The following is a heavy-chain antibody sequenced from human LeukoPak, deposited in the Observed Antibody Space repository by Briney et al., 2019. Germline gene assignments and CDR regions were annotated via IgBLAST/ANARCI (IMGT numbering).Heavy chain of an antibody. CDR1: GGTFSSYA. J-gene: IGHJ4*02. CDR2: IIPIFGTA. D-gene: IGHD1-26*01. CDR3: AREEWELPSGNHN. V-gene: IGHV1-69*13. Sequence: SVTVSCKASGGTFSSYAISWVRQAPGQGLEWMGGIIPIFGTANYAQKFQGRVTITADESTSTAYMELSSLRSEDTAVYYCAREEWELPSGNHNWGQGTLVTVSS.